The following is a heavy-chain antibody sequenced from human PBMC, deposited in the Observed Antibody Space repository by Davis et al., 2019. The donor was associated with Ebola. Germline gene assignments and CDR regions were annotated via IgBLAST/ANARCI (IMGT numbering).Heavy chain of an antibody. Sequence: ASVQVSCKASGYTFTSYDINWVRQATGQGLEWMGWMNPNSGNTGYAQKFQGRVTMTRDTSISTAYMELSRLRSDDTAVYYCARDVVGATTYFDPWGQGTLVTVSS. CDR3: ARDVVGATTYFDP. CDR1: GYTFTSYD. J-gene: IGHJ5*02. CDR2: MNPNSGNT. V-gene: IGHV1-8*02. D-gene: IGHD1-26*01.